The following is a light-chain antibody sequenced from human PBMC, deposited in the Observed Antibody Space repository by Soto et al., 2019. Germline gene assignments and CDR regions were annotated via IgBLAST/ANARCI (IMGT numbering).Light chain of an antibody. V-gene: IGKV1-12*01. CDR3: QQANSFPIT. CDR1: QGLKF. Sequence: IQLTQSPSYVATSVCDTIKSTSRASQGLKFLAWYQQKPGKAPRLLIYEATNLQSGVPPRFSGSGSGTDFTLTISSLQPEDFATYFCQQANSFPITFGQGTRLEIK. CDR2: EAT. J-gene: IGKJ5*01.